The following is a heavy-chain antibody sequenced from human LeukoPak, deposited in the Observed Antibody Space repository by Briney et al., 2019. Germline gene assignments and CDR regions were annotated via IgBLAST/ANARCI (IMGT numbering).Heavy chain of an antibody. CDR2: ISGSGGGT. CDR1: GITLSNYA. J-gene: IGHJ4*02. CDR3: AKRGVVIRVILVGFHKEAYYFDS. D-gene: IGHD3-22*01. Sequence: PGGSLRLSCAVSGITLSNYAMSWVRQAPGKGLEWVAGISGSGGGTNYADSAKGRFTISRDNPKNTLYLQMNNLRADDTAVYFCAKRGVVIRVILVGFHKEAYYFDSWGQGALVTVSS. V-gene: IGHV3-23*01.